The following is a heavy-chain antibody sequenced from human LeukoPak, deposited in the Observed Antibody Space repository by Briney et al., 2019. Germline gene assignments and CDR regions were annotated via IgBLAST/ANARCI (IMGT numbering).Heavy chain of an antibody. D-gene: IGHD3-16*01. CDR3: AGSTWFGRFDY. CDR1: GFTVSSNY. J-gene: IGHJ4*02. CDR2: IYSGGST. Sequence: PGGSLRLSCAASGFTVSSNYMSWVRQAPGKGLEWVSVIYSGGSTYYADSVKGRFTISRDNSKNTLYPQMNSLRAEDTAVYYCAGSTWFGRFDYWGQGTLVTVSS. V-gene: IGHV3-53*01.